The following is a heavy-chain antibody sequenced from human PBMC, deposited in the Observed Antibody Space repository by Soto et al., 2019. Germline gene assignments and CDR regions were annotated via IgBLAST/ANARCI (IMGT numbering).Heavy chain of an antibody. D-gene: IGHD2-2*02. J-gene: IGHJ4*02. CDR2: ISYDGNKE. CDR3: ARDGLVSVGCYSCYFDY. V-gene: IGHV3-30-3*01. Sequence: VGSLRLSCAASGFTFSSYAMHWVRQAPGKGLEWVAFISYDGNKEYYADSVKGRFTISRDISKNTLYLQMNSLRAEDTAVYYCARDGLVSVGCYSCYFDYWGQGSLVTVSS. CDR1: GFTFSSYA.